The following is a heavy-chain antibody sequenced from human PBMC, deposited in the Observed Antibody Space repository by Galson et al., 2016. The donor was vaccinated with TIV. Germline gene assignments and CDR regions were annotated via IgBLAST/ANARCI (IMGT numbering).Heavy chain of an antibody. V-gene: IGHV1-18*01. J-gene: IGHJ5*02. CDR3: ARDWAPMTAVASFWFDP. CDR1: GYTFINFG. CDR2: ISPYNGRT. D-gene: IGHD4-23*01. Sequence: SVKVSCKASGYTFINFGISWLRQAPGQGLEWMGWISPYNGRTKYSQKFQGRVTLTTGSVTSSADMELRSLRSDDTAVYFCARDWAPMTAVASFWFDPWGPGTLVTASS.